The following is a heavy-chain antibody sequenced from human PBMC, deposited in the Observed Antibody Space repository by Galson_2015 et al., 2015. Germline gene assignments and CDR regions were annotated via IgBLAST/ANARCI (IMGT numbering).Heavy chain of an antibody. D-gene: IGHD2-21*02. CDR1: GFTFSSYS. CDR2: ISSSSSTI. J-gene: IGHJ4*02. V-gene: IGHV3-48*01. CDR3: ARAYCGGDCYSGGDN. Sequence: LSCAASGFTFSSYSMNWVRQAPGKGLEWVSYISSSSSTIYYADSVKGRFTISRDNAKNSLYLQMNSLRAEDTAVYYCARAYCGGDCYSGGDNWGQGTLVTVSS.